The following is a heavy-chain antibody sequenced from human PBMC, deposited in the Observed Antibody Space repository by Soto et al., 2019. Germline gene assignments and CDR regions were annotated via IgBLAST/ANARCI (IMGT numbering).Heavy chain of an antibody. CDR3: AKLSIRRSWAVTFDY. J-gene: IGHJ4*02. CDR1: GFTFSDYG. D-gene: IGHD4-17*01. CDR2: ISHDGSGI. Sequence: QVQLVESGGDVVQPGRSLRLSCEASGFTFSDYGMHWVRQAPGKGLEWVTVISHDGSGIYYAESVKGRFTISRDNSKKTVHLQMNNLRPDDTAVYYCAKLSIRRSWAVTFDYWGLGNLVTVSS. V-gene: IGHV3-30*18.